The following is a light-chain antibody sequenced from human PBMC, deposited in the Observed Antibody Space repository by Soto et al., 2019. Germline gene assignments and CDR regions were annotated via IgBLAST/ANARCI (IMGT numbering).Light chain of an antibody. CDR2: EVS. CDR1: SSDTAGYNY. CDR3: SSYRSSSTFYSTFYV. Sequence: QSVLTQPASVSGSPGQSITISCTGTSSDTAGYNYVSWYQQHPGKAPKLMIYEVSHRPSGVSNRFSGSKSGNTASLTISGLQAEDEADYYCSSYRSSSTFYSTFYVFGTGTKVTVL. V-gene: IGLV2-14*01. J-gene: IGLJ1*01.